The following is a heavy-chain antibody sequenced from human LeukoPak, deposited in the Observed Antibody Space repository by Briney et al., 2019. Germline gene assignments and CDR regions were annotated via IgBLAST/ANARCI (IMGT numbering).Heavy chain of an antibody. CDR1: GDSISSGGYS. CDR2: ISQSGNI. J-gene: IGHJ4*02. CDR3: ARDLLNEGNHLDY. D-gene: IGHD4-23*01. Sequence: PSETLSLTCTVSGDSISSGGYSWSWIRQPPGKGLEWIGYIYHIGYISQSGNIYQNPSLKSRVTISVDTSKNQFSLKLSSVTAADTAVYYCARDLLNEGNHLDYWGQGTLVTVSS. V-gene: IGHV4-30-2*05.